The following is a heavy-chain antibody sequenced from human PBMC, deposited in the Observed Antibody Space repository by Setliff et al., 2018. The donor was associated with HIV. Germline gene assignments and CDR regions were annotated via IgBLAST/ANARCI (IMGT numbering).Heavy chain of an antibody. J-gene: IGHJ4*02. CDR3: AVHYYDSSGYDY. CDR2: ISSSSSYI. V-gene: IGHV3-21*01. CDR1: GFTFSSYS. D-gene: IGHD3-22*01. Sequence: GGYLRLSCAASGFTFSSYSMNGVRQAPGEGLEWVSSISSSSSYIYYADSVKGRFTISRDNAKNSLYLQMNSLRAEDTAVYYCAVHYYDSSGYDYWGQGTLVTVSS.